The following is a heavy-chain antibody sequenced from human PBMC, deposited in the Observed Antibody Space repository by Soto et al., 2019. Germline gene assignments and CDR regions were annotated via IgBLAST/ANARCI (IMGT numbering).Heavy chain of an antibody. CDR1: GGSFSNYG. Sequence: QVQVMQSGAEVKKPGSSVKVSCKASGGSFSNYGISWVRQAPGQRLEWMGGIIPVFGTPHYAQKFQDRVTITADESTSTVYMEVSSLTSEDTAVYYCARGDATKIVVTTYYGLDVWGQGTTVTVSS. V-gene: IGHV1-69*12. J-gene: IGHJ6*02. CDR2: IIPVFGTP. CDR3: ARGDATKIVVTTYYGLDV. D-gene: IGHD3-22*01.